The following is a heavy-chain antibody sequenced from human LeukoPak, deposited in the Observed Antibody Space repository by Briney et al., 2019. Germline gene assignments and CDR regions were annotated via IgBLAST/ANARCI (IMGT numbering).Heavy chain of an antibody. CDR1: GGSISSYY. CDR3: ARDLGSSWYGWFDP. V-gene: IGHV4-59*01. CDR2: IYYSGST. D-gene: IGHD6-13*01. J-gene: IGHJ5*02. Sequence: SETLSLTCTVSGGSISSYYWSWIRQPPGKGLEWIGYIYYSGSTNYNPSLKSRVTISVDTSKNQFSLKLSSVTAADTAVYYCARDLGSSWYGWFDPWGQGTLVTVSS.